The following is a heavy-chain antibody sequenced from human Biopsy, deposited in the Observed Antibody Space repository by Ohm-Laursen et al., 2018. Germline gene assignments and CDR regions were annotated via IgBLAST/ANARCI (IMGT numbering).Heavy chain of an antibody. Sequence: PSETLSLTCTVSGVSITAYYWSWIRQPPGKGLECIGNIHHSGSTNYNPSLKSRLTISVDTSRNQFSLELSSVTAADTAVYYCARMDCSGGSCHYYSYGMDVWGQGTTVTVSS. CDR2: IHHSGST. V-gene: IGHV4-4*09. J-gene: IGHJ6*02. CDR1: GVSITAYY. CDR3: ARMDCSGGSCHYYSYGMDV. D-gene: IGHD2-15*01.